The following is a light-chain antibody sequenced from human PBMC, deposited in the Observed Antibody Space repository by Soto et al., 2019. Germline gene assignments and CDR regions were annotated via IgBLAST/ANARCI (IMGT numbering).Light chain of an antibody. Sequence: QSALTQPRSVSGSPGQSVTISCTGTSSDVGGYNYVSWYQQHPGKAPKLMIYDVSKRPSGVPDRFSGSKSGNTASLTISGLQAEDEADYYCCSSAGTYTSVFGGGTKVTVL. CDR2: DVS. CDR3: CSSAGTYTSV. CDR1: SSDVGGYNY. J-gene: IGLJ3*02. V-gene: IGLV2-11*01.